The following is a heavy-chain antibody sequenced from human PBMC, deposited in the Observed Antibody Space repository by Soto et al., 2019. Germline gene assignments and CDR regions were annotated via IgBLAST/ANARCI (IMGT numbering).Heavy chain of an antibody. J-gene: IGHJ4*02. Sequence: SETLSLTSTVAGGSSSGYDGSWIRQQPGKGLEWIGYIYYSGRTYYNPSLRSRVTISVDTSRDQFSLNLNSVTAADTAVYYCARHFGNYGDWAFDFWGQGTLVTVSS. CDR2: IYYSGRT. D-gene: IGHD4-17*01. CDR3: ARHFGNYGDWAFDF. V-gene: IGHV4-59*08. CDR1: GGSSSGYD.